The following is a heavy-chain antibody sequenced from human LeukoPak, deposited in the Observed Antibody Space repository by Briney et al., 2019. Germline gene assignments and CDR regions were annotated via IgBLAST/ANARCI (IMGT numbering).Heavy chain of an antibody. CDR2: INAGNGNT. CDR3: ARSCSSTSCYTYYYGMDV. Sequence: GASVKVSCKASGYTLTSYYMHWVRQAPGQRLEWMGWINAGNGNTKYSQKFQGSVTITRDTSASTAYMELSSLRSEDTAVYYCARSCSSTSCYTYYYGMDVWGQGTTVTVSS. J-gene: IGHJ6*02. CDR1: GYTLTSYY. V-gene: IGHV1-3*01. D-gene: IGHD2-2*02.